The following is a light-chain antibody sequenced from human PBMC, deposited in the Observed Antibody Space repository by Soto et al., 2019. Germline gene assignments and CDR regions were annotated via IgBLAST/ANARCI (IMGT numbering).Light chain of an antibody. CDR2: GNT. CDR3: LSFDSSLSVV. J-gene: IGLJ2*01. Sequence: QLVLTQPPSVSGAPGQRVTISCTGSSSNIGAGYDVHWYQQLPGRAPKLLIYGNTNRPSGVPDRFSGSKSGTXXXLAITGLQAEDEADYYCLSFDSSLSVVFGGGTKXTVL. V-gene: IGLV1-40*01. CDR1: SSNIGAGYD.